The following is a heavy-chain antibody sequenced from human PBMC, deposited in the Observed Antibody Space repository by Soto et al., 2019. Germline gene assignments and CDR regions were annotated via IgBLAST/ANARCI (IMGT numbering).Heavy chain of an antibody. CDR1: GGSFSGYY. Sequence: PSETLSLTCAVYGGSFSGYYWSWIRQPPGKGLEWIGEINHSGGTNYNPSLKSRVTISVDTSKNQFSLKLSSVTAADTAVYYCASDGAAAPDYYYYYMDVWGKGTTVTV. V-gene: IGHV4-34*01. J-gene: IGHJ6*03. CDR3: ASDGAAAPDYYYYYMDV. CDR2: INHSGGT. D-gene: IGHD6-13*01.